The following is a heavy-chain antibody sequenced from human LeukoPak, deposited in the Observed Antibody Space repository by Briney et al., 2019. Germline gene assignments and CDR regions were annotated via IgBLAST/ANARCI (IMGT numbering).Heavy chain of an antibody. CDR1: GGSISSSSYY. J-gene: IGHJ4*02. D-gene: IGHD1-26*01. Sequence: SETLSLTCTVSGGSISSSSYYWGWIRQPPGKGLEWIGYIYYSGSTNYNPSLKSRVTISVDTSKNQFSLKLSSVTAADTAVYYCARDHAGANTRFDYWGQGTLVTVSS. V-gene: IGHV4-61*01. CDR2: IYYSGST. CDR3: ARDHAGANTRFDY.